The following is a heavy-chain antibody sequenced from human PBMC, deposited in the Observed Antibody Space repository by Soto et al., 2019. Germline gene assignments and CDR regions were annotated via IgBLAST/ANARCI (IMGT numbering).Heavy chain of an antibody. J-gene: IGHJ4*02. CDR1: GFTFDDYA. CDR3: AKDISYDSSGYWY. Sequence: GGSLRLSCAASGFTFDDYAMHWVRQAPGKGLEWVSGISWNSGSIGYADSVKGRFTISRDNAKNSLYLQMNSLRAEDTALYYCAKDISYDSSGYWYWGQGTLVTVSS. D-gene: IGHD3-22*01. CDR2: ISWNSGSI. V-gene: IGHV3-9*01.